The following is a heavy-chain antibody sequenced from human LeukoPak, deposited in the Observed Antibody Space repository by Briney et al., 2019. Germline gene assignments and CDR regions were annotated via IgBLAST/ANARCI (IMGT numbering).Heavy chain of an antibody. Sequence: GRSLRLSCAASGFTFSSYGMHWVRQAPGKGLEWVAVIWYDGSNKYYADSVKGRFTISRDNSKNTLYLQMNSLRAEDTALYYCAGGQMFTSGGFDDWGQGTLVTVSS. J-gene: IGHJ4*02. CDR1: GFTFSSYG. CDR2: IWYDGSNK. D-gene: IGHD6-19*01. V-gene: IGHV3-33*01. CDR3: AGGQMFTSGGFDD.